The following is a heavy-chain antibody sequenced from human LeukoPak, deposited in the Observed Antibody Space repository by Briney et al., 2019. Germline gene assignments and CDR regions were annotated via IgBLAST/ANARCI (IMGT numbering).Heavy chain of an antibody. V-gene: IGHV3-48*03. CDR1: GFTFSSYE. Sequence: GGSLRLSCAASGFTFSSYEMSWVRQAPGKGLEWVSYISGSGSTIYYADSVKGRFTISRDNAKNSLYLQMNSLRAEDTAVYYCAKVPPSPGWWYFDLWGRGTLVTVSS. CDR2: ISGSGSTI. CDR3: AKVPPSPGWWYFDL. J-gene: IGHJ2*01.